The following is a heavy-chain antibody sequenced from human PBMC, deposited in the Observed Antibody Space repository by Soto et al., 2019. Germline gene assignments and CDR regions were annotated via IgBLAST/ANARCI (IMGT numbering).Heavy chain of an antibody. CDR1: GGSVSSGSYY. V-gene: IGHV4-61*01. CDR3: ARDLVDAYCSSTSCYPGYYYGMDV. CDR2: IYYSGST. D-gene: IGHD2-2*01. J-gene: IGHJ6*02. Sequence: SETLSLTCTVSGGSVSSGSYYWSWIRQPPGKGLEWIGYIYYSGSTNYTPSLKSRVTISVDTSKNQFSLKLSSVTAADTAVYYCARDLVDAYCSSTSCYPGYYYGMDVWGQGTTVTVSS.